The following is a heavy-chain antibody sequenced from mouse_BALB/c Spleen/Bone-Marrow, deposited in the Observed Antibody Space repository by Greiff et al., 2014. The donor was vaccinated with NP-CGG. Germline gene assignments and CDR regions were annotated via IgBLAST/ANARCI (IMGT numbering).Heavy chain of an antibody. CDR1: GYAFANYW. CDR2: IYPGSGNT. Sequence: QVQLQQPGAELVRPGTSVKISSKASGYAFANYWLGWVKQRPGHGLEWIGDIYPGSGNTYYNEKFKGKATLTADKSSSTAYMQLSSLTSEDSAVYFCAGDVAYWGQGTLVTVSA. D-gene: IGHD3-3*01. CDR3: AGDVAY. V-gene: IGHV1-63*01. J-gene: IGHJ3*01.